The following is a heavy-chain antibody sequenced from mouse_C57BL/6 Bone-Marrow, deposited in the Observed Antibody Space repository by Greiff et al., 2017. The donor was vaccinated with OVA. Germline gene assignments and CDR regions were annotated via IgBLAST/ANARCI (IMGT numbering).Heavy chain of an antibody. D-gene: IGHD1-1*01. V-gene: IGHV1-64*01. Sequence: QVQLQQPGAELVKPGASVKLSCKASGYTFTSYWMHWVKQRPGQGLEWIGMIHPNSGSTNYNEKFKSKATLTVDKSSSTAYMQLSSLTSEDSAVYYCARSMGFTTVVMDYWGKGTSVTVSS. CDR1: GYTFTSYW. J-gene: IGHJ4*01. CDR3: ARSMGFTTVVMDY. CDR2: IHPNSGST.